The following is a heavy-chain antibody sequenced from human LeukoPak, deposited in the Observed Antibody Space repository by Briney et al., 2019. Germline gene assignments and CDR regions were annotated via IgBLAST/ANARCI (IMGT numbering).Heavy chain of an antibody. V-gene: IGHV1-18*01. D-gene: IGHD3-22*01. CDR3: ARAWGYYDSSGYQVNYFDY. Sequence: GASVKVSCKASGYTFTSYGISWVRQAPGQGLEWMGWISAYNGNTNYVQKLQGRVTMTTDTSTSTAYMELRSLRSDDTAVYYCARAWGYYDSSGYQVNYFDYWGQGTLVTVSS. CDR1: GYTFTSYG. J-gene: IGHJ4*02. CDR2: ISAYNGNT.